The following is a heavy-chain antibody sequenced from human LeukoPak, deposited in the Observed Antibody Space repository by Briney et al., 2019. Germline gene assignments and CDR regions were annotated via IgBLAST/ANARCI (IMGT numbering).Heavy chain of an antibody. V-gene: IGHV1-18*01. D-gene: IGHD2-15*01. CDR3: ARARRYCSGGSCPPLIDY. J-gene: IGHJ4*02. CDR2: ISTYNANT. Sequence: ASVKVSCKASGYTFTSYGISWVRQAPGQGIEWMGWISTYNANTNYAQKLQGRVTLTTDTSTSAAYMELRSLRSDDTAVYYCARARRYCSGGSCPPLIDYWGQGTLVTVSS. CDR1: GYTFTSYG.